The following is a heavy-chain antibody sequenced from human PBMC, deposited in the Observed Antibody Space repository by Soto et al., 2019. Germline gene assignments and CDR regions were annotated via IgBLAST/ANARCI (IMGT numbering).Heavy chain of an antibody. Sequence: QVQLVQSGAEVKKPGASVKVSCKASGYTFTTYGINCVRQAPGQGLEWMGWVSPYNGDTTYAQKVQGRVTMTTDTSTATDYLELRSLRSDDTAVYYCAREVGHMDVWCQGPTVTVSS. J-gene: IGHJ6*02. V-gene: IGHV1-18*04. CDR1: GYTFTTYG. CDR2: VSPYNGDT. CDR3: AREVGHMDV. D-gene: IGHD2-2*01.